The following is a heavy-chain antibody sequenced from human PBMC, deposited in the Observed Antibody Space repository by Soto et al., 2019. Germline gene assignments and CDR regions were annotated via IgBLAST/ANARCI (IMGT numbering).Heavy chain of an antibody. J-gene: IGHJ4*02. Sequence: GGALRISSATSGFTLSSYGMHWGRPAPGKGLEWVAVIWYDGSNKYYAGSVKGRFTISRDNSKNTLYLQMNSLRAEDTAVYYCARDPDSSGWRNFDYWGQGTLVTVSS. V-gene: IGHV3-33*01. CDR1: GFTLSSYG. CDR3: ARDPDSSGWRNFDY. D-gene: IGHD6-19*01. CDR2: IWYDGSNK.